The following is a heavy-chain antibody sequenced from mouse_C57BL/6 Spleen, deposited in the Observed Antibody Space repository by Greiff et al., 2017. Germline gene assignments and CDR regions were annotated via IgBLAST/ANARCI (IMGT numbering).Heavy chain of an antibody. CDR2: IRLKSDNYAT. CDR1: GFTFSNYW. CDR3: TYGNYDYYAMDY. J-gene: IGHJ4*01. V-gene: IGHV6-3*01. D-gene: IGHD2-1*01. Sequence: EVKLEESGGGLVQPGGSMKLSCVASGFTFSNYWMNWVRQSPEKGLEWVAQIRLKSDNYATPYAESVKGRFTISRDDSKSSVYLQMNNLRAEDTGIYYCTYGNYDYYAMDYWGQGNSVTVSS.